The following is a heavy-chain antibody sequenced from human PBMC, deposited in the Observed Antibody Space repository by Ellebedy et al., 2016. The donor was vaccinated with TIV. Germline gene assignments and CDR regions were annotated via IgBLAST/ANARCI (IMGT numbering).Heavy chain of an antibody. D-gene: IGHD3-16*01. Sequence: SETLSLTXTVSGDSINSYFWSWIRQPAGKGLEWIGRIYTSGITNYNPSLKSRVTMSVDTSKNQFSLRLSSVTAADTAVYYCARDGPRGSAYSYMDIWGKGTTVTVSS. V-gene: IGHV4-4*07. CDR3: ARDGPRGSAYSYMDI. CDR2: IYTSGIT. CDR1: GDSINSYF. J-gene: IGHJ6*03.